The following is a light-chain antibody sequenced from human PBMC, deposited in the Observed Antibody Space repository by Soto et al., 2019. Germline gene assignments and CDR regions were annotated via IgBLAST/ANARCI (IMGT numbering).Light chain of an antibody. CDR3: QQYNSYWT. CDR1: QSISSW. CDR2: KAS. J-gene: IGKJ1*01. Sequence: DIQMTQSPSTLSASLGDRVTITCRASQSISSWLAWYHQKPGKAPKLLTYKASSIESGVPSRFSGSGPGTEFTLAISSLQPDDFATYYCQQYNSYWTFGRGTKVEIK. V-gene: IGKV1-5*03.